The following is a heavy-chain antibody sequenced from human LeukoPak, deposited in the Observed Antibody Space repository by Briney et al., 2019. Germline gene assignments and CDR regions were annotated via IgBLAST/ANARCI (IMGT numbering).Heavy chain of an antibody. D-gene: IGHD6-13*01. CDR3: AREFSSSWPGGDY. Sequence: ASVKVSCEASGYTFTGYYMHWVRQAPGQGLEWMGWISAYNGNTNYAQKLQGRVTMTTDTSTSTAYMELRSLRSDDTAVYYCAREFSSSWPGGDYWGQGTLVTVSS. CDR2: ISAYNGNT. V-gene: IGHV1-18*04. J-gene: IGHJ4*02. CDR1: GYTFTGYY.